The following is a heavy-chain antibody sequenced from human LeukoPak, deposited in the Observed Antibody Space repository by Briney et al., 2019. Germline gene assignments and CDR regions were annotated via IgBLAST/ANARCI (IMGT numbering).Heavy chain of an antibody. CDR2: INTNTGNP. J-gene: IGHJ5*02. V-gene: IGHV7-4-1*02. CDR1: GYTFTSYA. D-gene: IGHD3-10*01. CDR3: ARDQEWEYYYGSGSYHKWFDP. Sequence: AASVKVSCKASGYTFTSYAMNWVRQAPGQGLEWMGWINTNTGNPTYAQGFTGRFVFSLDTSVSTAYLQISSLKAEDTAVYYCARDQEWEYYYGSGSYHKWFDPWGQGTLVTVSS.